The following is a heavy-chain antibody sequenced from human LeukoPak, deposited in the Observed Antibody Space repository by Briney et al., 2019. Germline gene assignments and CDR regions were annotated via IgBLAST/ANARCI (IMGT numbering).Heavy chain of an antibody. Sequence: GESLKISCKGSGYTFSNYWIAWVRQKPGKGLEWMGIIYPGDSDTRYRPSFQGQVTISVDKSISTAYLQWPSLKASDTAMYYCAKVWSANIVGRPGVLKYFDYWGQGTLVTVPS. V-gene: IGHV5-51*01. J-gene: IGHJ4*02. CDR3: AKVWSANIVGRPGVLKYFDY. CDR1: GYTFSNYW. CDR2: IYPGDSDT. D-gene: IGHD2-21*01.